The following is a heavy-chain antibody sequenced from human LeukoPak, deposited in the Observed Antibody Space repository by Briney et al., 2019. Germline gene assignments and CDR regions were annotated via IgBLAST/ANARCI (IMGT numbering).Heavy chain of an antibody. CDR3: AKDLGLWSGYYTFDH. Sequence: PGRSLRLSCTASGFTFGDYAMSWFRQAPGKGLEWVSAITSGANTYYADSVKGRFTISRDNSKNTLYLQMNSLRAEDTAVYYCAKDLGLWSGYYTFDHWGQGTLVTDSS. CDR2: ITSGANT. V-gene: IGHV3-23*01. J-gene: IGHJ4*02. D-gene: IGHD3-3*01. CDR1: GFTFGDYA.